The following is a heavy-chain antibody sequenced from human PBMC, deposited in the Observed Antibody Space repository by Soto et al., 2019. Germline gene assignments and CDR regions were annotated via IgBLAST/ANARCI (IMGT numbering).Heavy chain of an antibody. CDR1: GGSISSYY. D-gene: IGHD6-19*01. CDR2: ISYSGSN. V-gene: IGHV4-59*01. CDR3: TGHPAYSSGWGYFQH. J-gene: IGHJ1*01. Sequence: KPSETLSLTCTVSGGSISSYYWSWIRQPPGKGLEWIGYISYSGSNNYSPSLKSRVTISVDTSKNQFSLKLSSVTAADKAVYYCTGHPAYSSGWGYFQHWGQGTLVTVSS.